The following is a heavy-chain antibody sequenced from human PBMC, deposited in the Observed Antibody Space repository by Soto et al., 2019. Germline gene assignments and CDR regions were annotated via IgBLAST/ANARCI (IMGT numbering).Heavy chain of an antibody. CDR1: GYTFTSYG. D-gene: IGHD3-22*01. CDR2: ISAYNGNT. J-gene: IGHJ6*02. Sequence: ASVNVSCKASGYTFTSYGISWVRQAPGQGLEWMGWISAYNGNTNYAQKLQGRVTITADESTSTAYMELSSLRSEDTAVYYCARDQDVSNYHGMDVWGQGTTVTVSS. CDR3: ARDQDVSNYHGMDV. V-gene: IGHV1-18*01.